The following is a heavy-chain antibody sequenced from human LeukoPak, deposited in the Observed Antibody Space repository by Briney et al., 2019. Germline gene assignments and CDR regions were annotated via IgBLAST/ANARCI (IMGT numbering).Heavy chain of an antibody. V-gene: IGHV3-48*04. J-gene: IGHJ4*02. CDR3: ARDQGNWNIDF. CDR1: GFTFSTYS. D-gene: IGHD1/OR15-1a*01. Sequence: PGGSLRLSCAASGFTFSTYSMNWVRQAPGKGLEWVSYISSTGTMYYADSVKGRFTISRDIAKNSLYLQMNSLRAEDTAVYYCARDQGNWNIDFWGQGTLVTVSS. CDR2: ISSTGTM.